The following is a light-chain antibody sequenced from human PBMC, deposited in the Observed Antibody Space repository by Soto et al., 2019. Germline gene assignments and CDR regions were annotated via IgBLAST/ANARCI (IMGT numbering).Light chain of an antibody. CDR1: SSDVGGYNH. CDR3: NSHTSSGFRV. V-gene: IGLV2-14*01. CDR2: EVS. J-gene: IGLJ1*01. Sequence: QSVLTQPASVSGSPGQSITISCTGTSSDVGGYNHVSWYQHHPGKAPKLMIYEVSNRPSGVSNRFSGSKSGYTASLTISGLQAEDEADYYGNSHTSSGFRVFGTGTKLTVL.